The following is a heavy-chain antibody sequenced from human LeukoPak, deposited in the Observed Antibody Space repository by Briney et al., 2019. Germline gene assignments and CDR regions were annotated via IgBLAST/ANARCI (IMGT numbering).Heavy chain of an antibody. CDR1: GFTFSSYG. J-gene: IGHJ4*02. V-gene: IGHV3-33*06. Sequence: PGGSLRLSCAASGFTFSSYGMHWVRQAPGKGLEWVAVIWYDGSNKYYADSVKGRFTISRDNSKNTLYLQMNSLRAEDTAVYYCAKDSQQWPVGPDYWGQGTLVTVSS. D-gene: IGHD6-19*01. CDR3: AKDSQQWPVGPDY. CDR2: IWYDGSNK.